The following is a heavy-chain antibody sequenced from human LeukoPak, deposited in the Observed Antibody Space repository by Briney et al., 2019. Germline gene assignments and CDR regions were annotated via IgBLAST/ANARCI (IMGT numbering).Heavy chain of an antibody. Sequence: PSDTLSLTCTVSGRPISSYYWRWIRQPPAKGLEWIGYIYYSGSTNYYPSLQSRITNSVDTSKNQFSLKLSSVTAAGTAVYYCARSGYCSGGSCFFYFDYWGQGTLVTVSS. CDR2: IYYSGST. J-gene: IGHJ4*02. CDR3: ARSGYCSGGSCFFYFDY. CDR1: GRPISSYY. V-gene: IGHV4-59*07. D-gene: IGHD2-15*01.